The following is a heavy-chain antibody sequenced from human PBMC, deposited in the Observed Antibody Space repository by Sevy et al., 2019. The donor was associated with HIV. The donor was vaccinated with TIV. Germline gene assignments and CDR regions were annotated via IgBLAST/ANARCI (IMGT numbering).Heavy chain of an antibody. CDR1: GGSFSGYY. CDR2: INHSGST. CDR3: ARTLCSSTSCYPPPYYYYYGMDD. Sequence: SETLSLTCAVYGGSFSGYYWSWIRQPPGKGLEWIGEINHSGSTNYDPSLKSRVTISVDTSKNQFSLKLSSVTAADTAVYYCARTLCSSTSCYPPPYYYYYGMDDWGQWTTVTVSS. V-gene: IGHV4-34*01. J-gene: IGHJ6*02. D-gene: IGHD2-2*01.